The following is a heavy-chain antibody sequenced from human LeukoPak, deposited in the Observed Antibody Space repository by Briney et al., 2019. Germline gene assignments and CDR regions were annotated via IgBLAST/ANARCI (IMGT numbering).Heavy chain of an antibody. D-gene: IGHD2-2*01. V-gene: IGHV1-46*01. CDR2: INPSGGST. CDR1: GYTFTSYY. Sequence: ASVKVSCKASGYTFTSYYMHWVRQAPGQGLEWMGIINPSGGSTSYAQKFRGRVTMTRDTSRSPVYMELSTLRPEATAVYSCPRAGAYNIVVVPAAMWMVNYWGQGTLVTVSS. CDR3: PRAGAYNIVVVPAAMWMVNY. J-gene: IGHJ4*02.